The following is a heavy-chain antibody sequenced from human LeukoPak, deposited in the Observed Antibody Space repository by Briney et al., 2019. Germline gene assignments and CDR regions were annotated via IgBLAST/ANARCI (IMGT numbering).Heavy chain of an antibody. CDR3: ARVDSSGWSRVDY. D-gene: IGHD6-19*01. CDR2: INHSESS. CDR1: GGSFSGYY. J-gene: IGHJ4*02. V-gene: IGHV4-34*01. Sequence: SETLSLTCAVYGGSFSGYYWSWMRQPPGKGLEWIGEINHSESSNYNPSLKSRVTISVDTSKNQFSLKLSSVTAADMAVYYCARVDSSGWSRVDYWGQGTLVAVSS.